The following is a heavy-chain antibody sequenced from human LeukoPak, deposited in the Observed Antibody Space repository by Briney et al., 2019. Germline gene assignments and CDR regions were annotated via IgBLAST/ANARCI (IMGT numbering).Heavy chain of an antibody. Sequence: GGALRLSCAASGVTFSNVWMSWGREGPGEGVEWVGRVKSKVFGGKTDYATFANDTFTISRDDLENMLYLQMNSLKPEDTAVYYCASALNADSSSHWGRGTLVTVSS. CDR2: VKSKVFGGKT. CDR3: ASALNADSSSH. V-gene: IGHV3-15*01. CDR1: GVTFSNVW. D-gene: IGHD2-21*01. J-gene: IGHJ1*01.